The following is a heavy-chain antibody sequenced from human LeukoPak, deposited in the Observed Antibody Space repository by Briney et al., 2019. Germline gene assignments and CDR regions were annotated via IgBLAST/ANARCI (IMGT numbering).Heavy chain of an antibody. Sequence: PGGALRLSCAASGFTFSSYGMHWVRQAPGKGLEWVAVISYDGSNKYYADSVKGRFTISRDNSKNTLYLQMNSLRAEDTAVYYCAKDLPNYVFDYWGQGTLVTVSS. CDR3: AKDLPNYVFDY. J-gene: IGHJ4*02. D-gene: IGHD1-7*01. CDR2: ISYDGSNK. CDR1: GFTFSSYG. V-gene: IGHV3-30*18.